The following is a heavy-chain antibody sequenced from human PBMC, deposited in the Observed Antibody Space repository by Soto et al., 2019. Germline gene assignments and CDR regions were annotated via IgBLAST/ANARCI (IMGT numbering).Heavy chain of an antibody. J-gene: IGHJ6*02. CDR1: GFTLSSYA. D-gene: IGHD3-10*01. V-gene: IGHV3-23*01. CDR3: AKDLPRFGESYYYYYGMDV. CDR2: ISGSGGST. Sequence: GGSLRLSCAASGFTLSSYAMNWVRQAPGKGLEWVSAISGSGGSTYYADSVKGRFTISRDNSKNTLYLQMNSLRAEDTAVYYCAKDLPRFGESYYYYYGMDVWGQGTTVTVSS.